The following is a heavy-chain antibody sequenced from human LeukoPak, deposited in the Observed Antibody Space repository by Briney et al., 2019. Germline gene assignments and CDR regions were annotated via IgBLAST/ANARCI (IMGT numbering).Heavy chain of an antibody. D-gene: IGHD5-18*01. V-gene: IGHV4-34*01. Sequence: SETLSLTCAVYGGSFSGYYWSWIRQPPGKGLEWIGEISHSGGTNYNPSLKSRVTISVDTSKNQFSLKLSSVTAADTAVYYCARGKSGYSYGFPFDYWGQGTLVTVSS. CDR1: GGSFSGYY. CDR2: ISHSGGT. CDR3: ARGKSGYSYGFPFDY. J-gene: IGHJ4*02.